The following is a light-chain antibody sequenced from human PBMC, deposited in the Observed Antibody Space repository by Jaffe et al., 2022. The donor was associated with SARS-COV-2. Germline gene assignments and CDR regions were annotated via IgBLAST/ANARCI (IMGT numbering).Light chain of an antibody. CDR1: TSNIGSNS. CDR3: VTWDDSLNGRE. Sequence: QSVLTQPPSASGTPGQRVTISCSGSTSNIGSNSVNWYQQFPGTAPKLVIFNNNQRPSGVPDRFSGSKSGTSASLAISGLQSEDEAEYYCVTWDDSLNGREFGGGTKLTVL. CDR2: NNN. V-gene: IGLV1-44*01. J-gene: IGLJ2*01.